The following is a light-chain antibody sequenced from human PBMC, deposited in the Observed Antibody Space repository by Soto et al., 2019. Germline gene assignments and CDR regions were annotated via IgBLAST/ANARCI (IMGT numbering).Light chain of an antibody. CDR3: CSYTGSTSYV. J-gene: IGLJ1*01. CDR1: SSDVGGYNF. Sequence: QSALTQPASVSGSPGQSITISCTGTSSDVGGYNFVSWYQQHPGKAPKLMIYDVSTRPSGVSNRFSGSKSGTTASLTISGLQAEDEADYYCCSYTGSTSYVFGTGTKLTVL. V-gene: IGLV2-14*01. CDR2: DVS.